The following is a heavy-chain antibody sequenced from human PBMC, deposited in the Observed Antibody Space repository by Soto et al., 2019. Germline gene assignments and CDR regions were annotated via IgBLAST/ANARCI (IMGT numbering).Heavy chain of an antibody. CDR3: ANIRNVVYAHNAY. CDR1: GFTFQKAW. J-gene: IGHJ4*02. V-gene: IGHV3-15*01. Sequence: GGSLRLSCVSSGFTFQKAWMSWVRQAPGKGLQWVGQIKSVTDGGTRDYAAPVRGRFLISRDDSNNMLYLQMNSLRAEDTAVYYCANIRNVVYAHNAYWGQGTLVTVSS. CDR2: IKSVTDGGTR. D-gene: IGHD2-8*02.